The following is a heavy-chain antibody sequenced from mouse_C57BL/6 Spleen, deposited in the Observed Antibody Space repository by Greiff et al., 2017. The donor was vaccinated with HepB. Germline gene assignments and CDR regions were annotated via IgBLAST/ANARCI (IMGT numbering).Heavy chain of an antibody. J-gene: IGHJ4*01. Sequence: VQLQQPGAELVKPGASVKLSCKASGYTFTSYWMHWVKQRPGRGLEWIGRIDPNSGGTKYNEKFKSKATLSVDKPSSTAYMQLSSLTSEDSAVYYCARGGFTSVYYYAMDYWGHGTSVTVSS. CDR3: ARGGFTSVYYYAMDY. V-gene: IGHV1-72*01. CDR1: GYTFTSYW. CDR2: IDPNSGGT. D-gene: IGHD1-1*01.